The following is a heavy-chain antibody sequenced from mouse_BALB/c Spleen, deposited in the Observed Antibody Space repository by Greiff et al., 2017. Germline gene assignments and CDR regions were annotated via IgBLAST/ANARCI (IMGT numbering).Heavy chain of an antibody. Sequence: DVKLQESGPSLVKPSQTLSLTCSVTGYSITSCYWNWIRKFPGNKLEYMGYISYSGSTYYNPSLKSRISITRDTSKNQYYLQLNSVTTEDTATYYCARYGYYAWYFDYWGQGTTLTVSS. CDR3: ARYGYYAWYFDY. CDR2: ISYSGST. J-gene: IGHJ2*01. CDR1: GYSITSCY. V-gene: IGHV3-8*02. D-gene: IGHD2-3*01.